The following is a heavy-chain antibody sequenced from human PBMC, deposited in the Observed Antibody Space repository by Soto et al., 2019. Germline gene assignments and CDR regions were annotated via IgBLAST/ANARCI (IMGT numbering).Heavy chain of an antibody. J-gene: IGHJ4*02. V-gene: IGHV1-69*13. CDR2: IIPIFGTA. CDR3: ARGGTATLSHFDY. CDR1: GGTFSSYA. D-gene: IGHD5-18*01. Sequence: SVKVSCKASGGTFSSYAISWVRQAPGQGLEWMGGIIPIFGTANYAQKFQGRVTITANESTSTAYMELSSLRSEDTAVYYCARGGTATLSHFDYWGQGTLVTVSS.